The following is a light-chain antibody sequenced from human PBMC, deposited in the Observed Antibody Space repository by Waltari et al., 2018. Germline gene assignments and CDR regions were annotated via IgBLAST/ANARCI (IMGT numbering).Light chain of an antibody. CDR2: HNG. CDR3: QVWDSDTDHFV. Sequence: SYVLTQPPSVSVAPGKTASITCGGNNIGSKSVHWYQQKPGPAPVLVIFHNGDRPSGIPERLSGSNPGDTATLTITRVEAGDEADYYCQVWDSDTDHFVFGTVTKINVL. J-gene: IGLJ1*01. V-gene: IGLV3-21*03. CDR1: NIGSKS.